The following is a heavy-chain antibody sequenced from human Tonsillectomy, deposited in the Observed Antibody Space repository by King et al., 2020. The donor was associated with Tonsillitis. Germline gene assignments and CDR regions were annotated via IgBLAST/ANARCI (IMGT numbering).Heavy chain of an antibody. CDR3: ARGRGISPWGGSGSSYFDY. J-gene: IGHJ4*02. D-gene: IGHD3-10*01. V-gene: IGHV4-59*01. Sequence: VQLQESGPGLVKPSETLSLTCTVSGGSISSYYWSWIREPPGKGQEWIGYIYYTGSTNYNPSLKSRVTTSVNTSKKQFSLKLNSVTAADTAVYYCARGRGISPWGGSGSSYFDYWGQGTLVTVSS. CDR2: IYYTGST. CDR1: GGSISSYY.